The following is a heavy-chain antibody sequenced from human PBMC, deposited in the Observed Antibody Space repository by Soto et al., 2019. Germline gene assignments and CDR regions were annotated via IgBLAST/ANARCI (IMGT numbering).Heavy chain of an antibody. D-gene: IGHD3-10*01. J-gene: IGHJ4*02. CDR3: AREFEFYSGPGSSIRY. V-gene: IGHV3-7*01. CDR1: GFTFSSYW. Sequence: PGGSLRLSCAASGFTFSSYWMSWVRQAPGQGLEWVANIKQDGSEKYYVDSVKGRFTISRDNAKNSLSLQMNSLRAEDTAVYYCAREFEFYSGPGSSIRYWGQGTLVTVSS. CDR2: IKQDGSEK.